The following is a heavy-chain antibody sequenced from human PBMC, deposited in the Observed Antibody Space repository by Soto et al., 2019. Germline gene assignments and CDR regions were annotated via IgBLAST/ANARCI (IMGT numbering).Heavy chain of an antibody. CDR1: GYTFTSYG. Sequence: SVKVSCKASGYTFTSYGISWVRQAPGQGLEWMGWISPIYGTANYAQKLQGRVTMTADESTSTAYMELSSLRSEDTAVYYCARVWGSSWSLYYYYGMDVWGQGTTVTVSS. D-gene: IGHD6-13*01. CDR3: ARVWGSSWSLYYYYGMDV. V-gene: IGHV1-69*13. J-gene: IGHJ6*02. CDR2: ISPIYGTA.